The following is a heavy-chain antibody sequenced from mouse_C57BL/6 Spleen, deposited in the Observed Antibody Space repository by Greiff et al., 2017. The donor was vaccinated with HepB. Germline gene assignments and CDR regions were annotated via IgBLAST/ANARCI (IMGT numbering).Heavy chain of an antibody. CDR1: GYTFTDYN. V-gene: IGHV1-18*01. CDR3: ARDGYDSAWFAY. Sequence: VQLQQSGPELVKPGASVKIPCKASGYTFTDYNMDWVKQSHGKSLEWIGDINPNNGGNIYNQKFKGKATLTVDKSSSTAYMELRSLTSEDTAVYYCARDGYDSAWFAYWGQGTLVTVSA. D-gene: IGHD2-2*01. J-gene: IGHJ3*01. CDR2: INPNNGGN.